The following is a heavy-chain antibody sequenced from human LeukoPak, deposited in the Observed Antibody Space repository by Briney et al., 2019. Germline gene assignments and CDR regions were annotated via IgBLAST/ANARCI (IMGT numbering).Heavy chain of an antibody. V-gene: IGHV3-21*01. CDR3: ARLGGAAAGTKG. D-gene: IGHD6-13*01. CDR1: GFTFSSYS. Sequence: NPGGSLRLSCAASGFTFSSYSMNWVRQAPGKGLEWVSSISSSSSYIYYADSVKGRFTISRDNAKNSLYLQMNSLRAEDTAVYYCARLGGAAAGTKGWGQGTLVTVSS. CDR2: ISSSSSYI. J-gene: IGHJ4*02.